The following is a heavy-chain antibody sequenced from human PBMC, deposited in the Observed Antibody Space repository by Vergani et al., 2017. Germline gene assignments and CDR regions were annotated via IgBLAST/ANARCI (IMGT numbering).Heavy chain of an antibody. CDR1: GYTFTSYG. Sequence: QVQLVQSGAEVKKPGASVKVSCKASGYTFTSYGISWVRQAPGQGLEWMGWISAYNGNTNYAQKLQGRVTMTTDTSTSTAYMELRSLRSDDTAVYYCARDLNSSGWXPRFYYYYYGMDVWGQGTTVTVSS. CDR3: ARDLNSSGWXPRFYYYYYGMDV. CDR2: ISAYNGNT. J-gene: IGHJ6*02. V-gene: IGHV1-18*01. D-gene: IGHD6-19*01.